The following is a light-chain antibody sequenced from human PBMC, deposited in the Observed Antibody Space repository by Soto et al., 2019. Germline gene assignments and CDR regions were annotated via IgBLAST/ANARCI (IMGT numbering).Light chain of an antibody. J-gene: IGKJ3*01. V-gene: IGKV3D-15*01. CDR3: QQYNSYSQFT. CDR2: DTS. Sequence: EIVMTQSPATLSVSPGERATLSCRASQSVSINLAWYQQKPGQAXRLLIYDTSSRAAGIPARFSGSGSGTDFTLTISCLQPDDVATYYCQQYNSYSQFTFGPGTKVDIK. CDR1: QSVSIN.